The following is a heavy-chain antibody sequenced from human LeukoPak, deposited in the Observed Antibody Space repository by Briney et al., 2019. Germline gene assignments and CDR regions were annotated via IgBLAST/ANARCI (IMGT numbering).Heavy chain of an antibody. CDR3: ARSPFQYDLWSVWEPFFGY. Sequence: GASVKVSCKASGYTFTSYGISWVRQAPGQGLEWMGWISAYNGNTKYAQKLQGRVTMTTDTSTSTAYMELRSLRSDDTALYYCARSPFQYDLWSVWEPFFGYWGQGTLVTVSS. CDR1: GYTFTSYG. V-gene: IGHV1-18*01. D-gene: IGHD3-3*01. CDR2: ISAYNGNT. J-gene: IGHJ4*02.